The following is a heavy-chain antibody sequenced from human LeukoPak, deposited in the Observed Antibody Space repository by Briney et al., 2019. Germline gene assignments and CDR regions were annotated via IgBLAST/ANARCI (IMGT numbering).Heavy chain of an antibody. CDR2: ISGSGGST. D-gene: IGHD3-22*01. Sequence: GGSLRLSCAASGFTLSSYAMSWVRQAPGKGLEWVSAISGSGGSTYYADSVKGRFTISRDNSKNTLYLQMNSLRAEDTAVYYCAKPRYYYDSSGYYPDAFDIWGQGTMVTVSS. CDR1: GFTLSSYA. J-gene: IGHJ3*02. CDR3: AKPRYYYDSSGYYPDAFDI. V-gene: IGHV3-23*01.